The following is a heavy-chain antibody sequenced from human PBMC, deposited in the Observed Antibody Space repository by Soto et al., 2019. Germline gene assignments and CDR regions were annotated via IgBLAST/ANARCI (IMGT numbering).Heavy chain of an antibody. CDR1: GYTFTSYA. CDR3: ARDGPYYYYMDV. V-gene: IGHV1-3*01. Sequence: ASVKVSCKASGYTFTSYAMHWVRQAPGQRLEWMGWINAGNGNTKYSQKFQGRVTITRDTSASTAYMELSSLRSEDTAVYYCARDGPYYYYMDVCGEGTTVTLSS. J-gene: IGHJ6*03. CDR2: INAGNGNT.